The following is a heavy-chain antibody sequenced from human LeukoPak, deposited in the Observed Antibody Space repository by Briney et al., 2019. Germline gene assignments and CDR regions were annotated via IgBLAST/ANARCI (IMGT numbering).Heavy chain of an antibody. CDR2: FDPEDGET. CDR1: GYTLTELS. D-gene: IGHD2-2*01. V-gene: IGHV1-24*01. CDR3: ATVGLICSSTSCYFDY. Sequence: ASVKVSCKVSGYTLTELSMHWVRQAPGKGLEWMGGFDPEDGETIYAQKFQCRVTMTEDTSTDTAYMEMSSLRSEDTAVYYCATVGLICSSTSCYFDYWGQGTLVTVSS. J-gene: IGHJ4*02.